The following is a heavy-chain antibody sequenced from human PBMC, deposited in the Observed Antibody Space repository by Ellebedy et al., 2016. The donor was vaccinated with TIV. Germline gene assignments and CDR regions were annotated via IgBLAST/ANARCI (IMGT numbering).Heavy chain of an antibody. CDR1: GGSISSDY. D-gene: IGHD5-12*01. Sequence: SETLSLTXTVSGGSISSDYCNWIRQPPGKALEWIGYMHYSGSTNYNPSLKSRVTISVDTSKYQFFLKLTSVTAADTAVYYCARGTGWLFDSWGQGTLVTVSS. CDR2: MHYSGST. J-gene: IGHJ5*01. CDR3: ARGTGWLFDS. V-gene: IGHV4-59*01.